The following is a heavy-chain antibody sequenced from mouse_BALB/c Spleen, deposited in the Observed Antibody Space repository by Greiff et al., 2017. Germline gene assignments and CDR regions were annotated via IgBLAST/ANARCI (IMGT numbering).Heavy chain of an antibody. CDR3: ASDYDV. J-gene: IGHJ1*01. CDR2: ISYDGSN. V-gene: IGHV3-6*02. CDR1: GYSITSGYY. Sequence: EVKLVESGPGLVKPSQSLSLTCSVTGYSITSGYYWNWIRQFPGNKLEWMGYISYDGSNNYNPSLKNRISITRDTSKSQFFLKLNSVTTEDTATYYCASDYDVWGAGTTVTVSS.